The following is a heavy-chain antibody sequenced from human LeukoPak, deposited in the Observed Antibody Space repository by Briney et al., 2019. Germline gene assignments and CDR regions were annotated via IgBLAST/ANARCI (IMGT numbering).Heavy chain of an antibody. V-gene: IGHV3-21*01. CDR3: ARESVRGHIITMIGLSCFDP. Sequence: PGGSLRLSCAASGFTFSSYSMNWVRQAPGKGLEWASSISSSSCYLYYADPVKGRFTISRDNAKHSLYLQVNSLRAEDTAVYYCARESVRGHIITMIGLSCFDPWGQGTLVTVSS. CDR2: ISSSSCYL. J-gene: IGHJ5*02. D-gene: IGHD3-10*01. CDR1: GFTFSSYS.